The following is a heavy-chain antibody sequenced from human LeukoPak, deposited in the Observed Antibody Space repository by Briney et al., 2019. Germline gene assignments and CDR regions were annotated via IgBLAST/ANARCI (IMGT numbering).Heavy chain of an antibody. J-gene: IGHJ4*02. V-gene: IGHV4-39*07. CDR2: IYYSGST. CDR1: GGTISSSSYY. Sequence: SETLSLTCTVSGGTISSSSYYWGWIRQPPGKGLEWIGSIYYSGSTYYNPSLKSRVSISVDTSKNQFSLKLSSVTAADTAVYYCARARRVPAASVDYWGQGTLVTVSS. D-gene: IGHD2-2*01. CDR3: ARARRVPAASVDY.